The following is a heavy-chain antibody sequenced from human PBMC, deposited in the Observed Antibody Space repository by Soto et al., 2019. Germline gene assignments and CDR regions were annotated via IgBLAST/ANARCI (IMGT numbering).Heavy chain of an antibody. V-gene: IGHV4-39*01. CDR2: IYYSGST. CDR3: AKFGNEEGYCSSTSCYTALDYYYYGMDV. D-gene: IGHD2-2*02. J-gene: IGHJ6*02. CDR1: GGSISSSSYY. Sequence: PSETLSLTCTVSGGSISSSSYYWGWIRQPPGKGLEWIGSIYYSGSTYYNPSLKSRVTISVDTSKNQFSLKLSSVTAADTAVYYCAKFGNEEGYCSSTSCYTALDYYYYGMDVWGQGTTVTVSS.